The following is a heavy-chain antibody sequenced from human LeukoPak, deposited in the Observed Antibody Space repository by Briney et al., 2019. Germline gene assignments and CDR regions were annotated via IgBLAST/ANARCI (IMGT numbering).Heavy chain of an antibody. V-gene: IGHV3-11*01. D-gene: IGHD2-2*02. Sequence: GGSLRLSCAASGFTFRDYYMSWIRQAPGKGLEWVSFISSSGTDIFYADSMKGRFTISRDNAKNSLYLQMNSLRAEDTAVYYCVRYCSSTSCYIGSGEYFQHWGQGTLVAVSS. CDR2: ISSSGTDI. CDR1: GFTFRDYY. CDR3: VRYCSSTSCYIGSGEYFQH. J-gene: IGHJ1*01.